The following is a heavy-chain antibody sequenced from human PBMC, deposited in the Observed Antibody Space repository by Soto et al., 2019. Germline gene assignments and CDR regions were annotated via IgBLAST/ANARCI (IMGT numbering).Heavy chain of an antibody. CDR2: IYWNDDK. CDR3: AHRVTYYYDSSGYYWFDT. V-gene: IGHV2-5*01. J-gene: IGHJ5*02. CDR1: GFSLSTSGVG. D-gene: IGHD3-22*01. Sequence: SGPTLVNPTQTLTLTCTFSGFSLSTSGVGVGWIRQPPGKALEWLALIYWNDDKRYSPSLKSRFTITKDTSKNQVVLTMTNMDPVDTATYYCAHRVTYYYDSSGYYWFDTWGKGNLVTVSS.